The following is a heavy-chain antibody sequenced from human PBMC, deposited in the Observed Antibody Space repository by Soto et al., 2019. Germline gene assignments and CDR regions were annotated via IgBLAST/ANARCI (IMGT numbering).Heavy chain of an antibody. CDR1: GFSLSTSVVG. CDR3: ARLYRSIWRSYYCYYGMDV. Sequence: QITLKESGPPLVKPTQTLTLTCTFSGFSLSTSVVGVGWIRQPPGTALEWLALIYWDADKLYSPSLKSRLTITKDTSNNQVVLRMTNMGPVDTATYYCARLYRSIWRSYYCYYGMDVWGQGTTVTVSS. D-gene: IGHD6-13*01. V-gene: IGHV2-5*02. J-gene: IGHJ6*02. CDR2: IYWDADK.